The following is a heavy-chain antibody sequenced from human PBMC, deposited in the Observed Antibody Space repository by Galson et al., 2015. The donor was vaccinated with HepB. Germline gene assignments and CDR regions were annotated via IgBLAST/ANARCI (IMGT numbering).Heavy chain of an antibody. CDR2: ISGSGSIT. D-gene: IGHD6-19*01. CDR1: GFTFSNYA. CDR3: GSGWSVDY. J-gene: IGHJ4*02. Sequence: SLRLSCAASGFTFSNYAMTWVRQAPGKGLEWVSAISGSGSITYYADSVRGRLTISRDNYKNILYLQTNSLRAEDTAVYYCGSGWSVDYWGQGTLVTVSS. V-gene: IGHV3-23*01.